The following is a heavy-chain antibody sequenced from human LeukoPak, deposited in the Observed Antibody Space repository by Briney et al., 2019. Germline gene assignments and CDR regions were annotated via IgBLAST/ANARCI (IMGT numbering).Heavy chain of an antibody. CDR1: GGSISSYY. J-gene: IGHJ5*02. CDR3: ARTRQGELRYFDWLGNWFDP. D-gene: IGHD3-9*01. CDR2: IHYSGST. V-gene: IGHV4-59*01. Sequence: SETLSLTCTVSGGSISSYYWSWIRQPPGKGLEWIGYIHYSGSTNYNPSLKSRVTISVDTSKNQFSLKLSSVTAADTAVYYCARTRQGELRYFDWLGNWFDPWGQGTLVTVSS.